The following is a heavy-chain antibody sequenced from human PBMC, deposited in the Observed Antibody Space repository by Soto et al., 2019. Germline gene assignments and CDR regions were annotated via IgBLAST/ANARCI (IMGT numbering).Heavy chain of an antibody. D-gene: IGHD3-10*01. CDR3: ARRLRDFGSGSYRPRPYYYYGMDV. CDR1: GGTFSSYA. V-gene: IGHV1-69*13. J-gene: IGHJ6*01. Sequence: ASVKVSCKASGGTFSSYAISWVRQAPGQGLEWMGGIIPIFGTANYAQKFQGRGTITADESPSTAYMGLSRMRYEDTAVYYCARRLRDFGSGSYRPRPYYYYGMDVWGQGTTVTVSS. CDR2: IIPIFGTA.